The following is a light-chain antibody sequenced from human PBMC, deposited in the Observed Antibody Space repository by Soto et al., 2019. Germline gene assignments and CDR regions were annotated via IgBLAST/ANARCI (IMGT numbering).Light chain of an antibody. J-gene: IGKJ3*01. CDR3: QQYSSSPFT. CDR2: GAS. V-gene: IGKV3-20*01. CDR1: QSVSSSY. Sequence: EIVLTQSPGPLSLSPGERATLSCRASQSVSSSYLGWYQQKPGQAPRLLIYGASSRATGIPDRFSGSGSGTDFTLTISRLEPEDFAVYYCQQYSSSPFTFGPGTKVDIK.